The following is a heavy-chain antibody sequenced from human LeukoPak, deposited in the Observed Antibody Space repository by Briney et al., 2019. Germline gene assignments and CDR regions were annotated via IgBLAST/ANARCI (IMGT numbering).Heavy chain of an antibody. CDR3: ARESGEGYGGFAP. Sequence: SETLSLTCTVSGYSISSGYYWGWIRQPPGKGLEWIGSIYHSGSTYYNPSLKSRVTISVDTSKNQFSLKLSSVTAADTAVYYCARESGEGYGGFAPWGQGPLVTVSS. CDR2: IYHSGST. D-gene: IGHD5-24*01. J-gene: IGHJ5*02. CDR1: GYSISSGYY. V-gene: IGHV4-38-2*02.